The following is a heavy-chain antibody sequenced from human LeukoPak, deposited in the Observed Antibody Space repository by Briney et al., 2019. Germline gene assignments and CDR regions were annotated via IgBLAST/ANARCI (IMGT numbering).Heavy chain of an antibody. D-gene: IGHD2-15*01. CDR3: ASHRGSSGSSFDY. Sequence: GGSLRLSCAASRFTFSNYAMSWVRQAPGKGLEWVSTISAGGTTYYADSVKGRFTISRDNSKNTLYLQMNSLRAEDTAVYYCASHRGSSGSSFDYWGQGTLVTVSS. V-gene: IGHV3-23*01. CDR1: RFTFSNYA. J-gene: IGHJ4*02. CDR2: ISAGGTT.